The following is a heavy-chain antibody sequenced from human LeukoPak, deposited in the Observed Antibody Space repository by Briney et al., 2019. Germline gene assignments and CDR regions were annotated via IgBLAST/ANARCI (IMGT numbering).Heavy chain of an antibody. CDR3: ATAGNYRFDY. V-gene: IGHV3-74*01. J-gene: IGHJ4*02. D-gene: IGHD1-7*01. CDR1: GFTFSNTW. Sequence: GGSLRLSCAGSGFTFSNTWMRWVRQAPGEGLVWVSRIDSDGSTINYADSVKGRFTISRDNARNTLYLQMNSLRVEDTALYFCATAGNYRFDYWGQGTLVTVSS. CDR2: IDSDGSTI.